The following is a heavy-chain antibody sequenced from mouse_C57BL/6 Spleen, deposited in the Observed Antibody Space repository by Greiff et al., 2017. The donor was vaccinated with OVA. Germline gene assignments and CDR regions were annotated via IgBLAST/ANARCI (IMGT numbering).Heavy chain of an antibody. V-gene: IGHV3-6*01. CDR2: ISYDGSN. Sequence: EVQVVESGPGLVKPSQSLSLTCSVPGYSITSGYYWNWIRQFPGNKLEWMGYISYDGSNNYNPSLKNRISITRDTSKNQFFLKLNSVTTEDTATYYCARDRGYDYFWYFDVWGTGTTVTVSS. J-gene: IGHJ1*03. CDR3: ARDRGYDYFWYFDV. CDR1: GYSITSGYY. D-gene: IGHD2-4*01.